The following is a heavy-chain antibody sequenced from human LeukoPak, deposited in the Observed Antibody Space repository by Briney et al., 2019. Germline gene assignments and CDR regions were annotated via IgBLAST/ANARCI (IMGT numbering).Heavy chain of an antibody. CDR3: ARGDLQQRRTNFDY. D-gene: IGHD6-13*01. V-gene: IGHV4-34*01. CDR2: IYHSGST. CDR1: GGSFSGYY. J-gene: IGHJ4*02. Sequence: SSETLSLTCAVYGGSFSGYYWSWIRQPPGKGLEWIGEIYHSGSTNYNPALKSRVTISVDTSKNQFSLKLSSVTAADTAVYYCARGDLQQRRTNFDYWGQGTLVTVSS.